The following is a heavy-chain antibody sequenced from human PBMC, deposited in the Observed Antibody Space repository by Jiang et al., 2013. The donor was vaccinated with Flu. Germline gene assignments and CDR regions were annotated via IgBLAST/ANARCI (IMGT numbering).Heavy chain of an antibody. D-gene: IGHD5-18*01. V-gene: IGHV2-5*02. Sequence: WDDDKRYSPSLKSRLTITKDTSKNQVVLTMTNMDPVDTATYYCAHRPGMIQLWGVFDYWGQGTLVTVSS. J-gene: IGHJ4*02. CDR2: WDDDK. CDR3: AHRPGMIQLWGVFDY.